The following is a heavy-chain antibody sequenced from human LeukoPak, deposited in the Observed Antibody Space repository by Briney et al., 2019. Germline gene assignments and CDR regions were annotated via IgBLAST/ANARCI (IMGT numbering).Heavy chain of an antibody. CDR3: ARASTTVPNLLDH. J-gene: IGHJ4*02. Sequence: GGSLRLSCAASGFTFSSYAMTWVRQAPGKGLVWVARIKGDGSSTIYADSVKGRFTISRDNSKNTLYLQTSSLRAEDTAVYYCARASTTVPNLLDHWGRGTLVTVSS. CDR2: IKGDGSST. V-gene: IGHV3-74*01. D-gene: IGHD4-17*01. CDR1: GFTFSSYA.